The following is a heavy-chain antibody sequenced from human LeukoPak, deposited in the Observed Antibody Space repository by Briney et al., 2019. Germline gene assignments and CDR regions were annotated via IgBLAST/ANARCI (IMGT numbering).Heavy chain of an antibody. CDR2: IYIAGDS. Sequence: GGSLRLSCVVSGFIISYNYMSWVRQSRGRGGEWASFIYIAGDSYYANAVRGRCRICKDNSKNTVYLQMNRLRPEDTAVYYCASHYCSAGSCCFDGWGQGTLVTVSS. CDR1: GFIISYNY. J-gene: IGHJ4*02. D-gene: IGHD2-8*02. V-gene: IGHV3-53*01. CDR3: ASHYCSAGSCCFDG.